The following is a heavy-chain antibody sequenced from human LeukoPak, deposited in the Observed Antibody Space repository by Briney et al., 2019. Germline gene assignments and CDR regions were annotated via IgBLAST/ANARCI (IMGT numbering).Heavy chain of an antibody. CDR1: GYSFTNFY. V-gene: IGHV1-46*01. CDR3: ARVGPYFSSSYYYDSSGYYDY. D-gene: IGHD3-22*01. Sequence: ASVKVSCKASGYSFTNFYIHWVRQAPGQGRECMGIINPSGGSTNYAQKFQGRVTIPADESTSKAYMELSSLRSEDTAVYYCARVGPYFSSSYYYDSSGYYDYWGQGTLVTVSS. J-gene: IGHJ4*02. CDR2: INPSGGST.